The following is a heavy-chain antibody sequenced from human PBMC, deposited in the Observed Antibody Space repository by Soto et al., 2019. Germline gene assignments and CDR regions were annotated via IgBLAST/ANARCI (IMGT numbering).Heavy chain of an antibody. CDR2: ISSSSSTI. CDR1: GFTFSSYS. CDR3: AKDSLWFGEYFAMDV. Sequence: PGGSLRLSCAASGFTFSSYSMNWVRQAPGKGLEWVSYISSSSSTIYYADSVKGRFTISRDNAKNSLYLQMNSLRAEDTAVYYCAKDSLWFGEYFAMDVWGQGTTVTVSS. J-gene: IGHJ6*02. D-gene: IGHD3-10*01. V-gene: IGHV3-48*01.